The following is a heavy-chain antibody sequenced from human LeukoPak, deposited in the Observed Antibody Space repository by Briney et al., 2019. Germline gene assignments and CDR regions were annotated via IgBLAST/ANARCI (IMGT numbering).Heavy chain of an antibody. CDR3: ARSIRGYSSGWYYFDY. Sequence: SETLSLTCTVSGGSISSSSYYWGWIRQPPEKGLEWIGSIYYSGSTYYNPSLKSRVTISVDTSKNQFSVKLSSVTAADTAVYYCARSIRGYSSGWYYFDYWGQGTLITVSS. CDR2: IYYSGST. CDR1: GGSISSSSYY. D-gene: IGHD6-19*01. J-gene: IGHJ4*02. V-gene: IGHV4-39*07.